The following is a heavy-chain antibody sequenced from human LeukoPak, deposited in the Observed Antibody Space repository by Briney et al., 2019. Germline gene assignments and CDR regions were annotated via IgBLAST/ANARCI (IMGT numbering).Heavy chain of an antibody. D-gene: IGHD3-10*01. CDR3: ARDKQRGSGSYGYDY. V-gene: IGHV4-59*01. J-gene: IGHJ4*02. CDR1: GGSISSYY. CDR2: IYYSGST. Sequence: KSSETLSLTCTVSGGSISSYYWSWIRQPPGKGLEWIGYIYYSGSTNYNPSLKSRVTISVDTSKNQFSLKLSSVTAADTAVYYCARDKQRGSGSYGYDYWGQGTLVTVSS.